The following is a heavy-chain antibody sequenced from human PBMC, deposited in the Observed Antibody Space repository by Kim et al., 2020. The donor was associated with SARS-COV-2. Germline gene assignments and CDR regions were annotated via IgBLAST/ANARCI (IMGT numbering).Heavy chain of an antibody. CDR1: GFTFSSYG. Sequence: GGSLRLSCAASGFTFSSYGMHWVRQAPGKGLEWVAVISYDGSNKYYADSVQGRFTISRDNSKNTLYLQMNSLRAEYTAVYYCAKGSRFHDSSGYYKGPPGTIDYWGQRTLVTVPS. D-gene: IGHD3-22*01. J-gene: IGHJ4*02. V-gene: IGHV3-30*18. CDR3: AKGSRFHDSSGYYKGPPGTIDY. CDR2: ISYDGSNK.